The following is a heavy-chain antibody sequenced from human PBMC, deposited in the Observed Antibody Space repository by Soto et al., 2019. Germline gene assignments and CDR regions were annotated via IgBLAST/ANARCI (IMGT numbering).Heavy chain of an antibody. CDR3: ARVDRSPKDYYGMDV. CDR1: GFTFSSYA. V-gene: IGHV3-30-3*01. Sequence: QVQLVESGGGVVQPGRSLRLSCAASGFTFSSYAMHWVRQAPGKGLEWVAVISYDGSNKYYADSVKGRFTISRDNSKNTLYLQMNSLRAEDTAVYYCARVDRSPKDYYGMDVWGQGTTVTVSS. J-gene: IGHJ6*02. CDR2: ISYDGSNK.